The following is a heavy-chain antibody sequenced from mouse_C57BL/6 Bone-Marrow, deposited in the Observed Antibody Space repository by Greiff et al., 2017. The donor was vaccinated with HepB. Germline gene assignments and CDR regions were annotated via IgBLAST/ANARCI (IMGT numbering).Heavy chain of an antibody. J-gene: IGHJ1*03. V-gene: IGHV1-39*01. Sequence: EVKLQESGPELVKPGASVKISCKASGYSFTDYNMNWVKQSNGKSLEWIGVINPNYGTTSYNQKFKGKATLTVDQSSSTAYMQLNSLTSEDSAVYYCASPNYGSSPWYFDVWGTGTTVTVSS. CDR2: INPNYGTT. CDR1: GYSFTDYN. CDR3: ASPNYGSSPWYFDV. D-gene: IGHD1-1*01.